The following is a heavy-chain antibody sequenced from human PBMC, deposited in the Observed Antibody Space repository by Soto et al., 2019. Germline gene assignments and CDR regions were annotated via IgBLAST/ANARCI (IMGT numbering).Heavy chain of an antibody. D-gene: IGHD1-26*01. CDR3: ARARGVGATYFDY. CDR1: GFTFKSYA. J-gene: IGHJ4*02. V-gene: IGHV3-30-3*01. Sequence: GGSLRLSCAASGFTFKSYAIHWVRQAPGKGLEWVAVISSDGNTEYYAHAVKGRFTISRDNYMTTVSLQMNSLSIDDTAVYFCARARGVGATYFDYWGRGTLVTVSS. CDR2: ISSDGNTE.